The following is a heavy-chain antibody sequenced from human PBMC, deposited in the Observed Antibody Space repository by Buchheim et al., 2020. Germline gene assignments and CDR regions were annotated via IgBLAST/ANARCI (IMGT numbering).Heavy chain of an antibody. V-gene: IGHV4-59*01. CDR1: GASMNDYY. D-gene: IGHD5-24*01. J-gene: IGHJ4*02. Sequence: QVLLQESGPGMVKPSETLSLTCNVSGASMNDYYWSWIRQPPGKGLEWLGYIYYSGSTNYNPSLKSRVTISIYTSKHPFPLRLTSVTAADTAVYYCARFPVQRKPYWGQGIL. CDR3: ARFPVQRKPY. CDR2: IYYSGST.